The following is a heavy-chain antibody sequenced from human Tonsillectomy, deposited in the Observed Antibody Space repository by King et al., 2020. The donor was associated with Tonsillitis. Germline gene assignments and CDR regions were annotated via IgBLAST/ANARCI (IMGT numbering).Heavy chain of an antibody. D-gene: IGHD3-9*01. CDR2: ISSESSYI. J-gene: IGHJ4*02. Sequence: VQLVESGGGLVKPGGSLRLSCAASGFTFSSYTMHWVRQAPGKGLEWVSSISSESSYIKYADAVKGRFTISRDNAKNSLYLQMNSLRAEDTAVYYCARVTYDILTGYYIEYFDYWGQGTLVTVSS. CDR3: ARVTYDILTGYYIEYFDY. CDR1: GFTFSSYT. V-gene: IGHV3-21*01.